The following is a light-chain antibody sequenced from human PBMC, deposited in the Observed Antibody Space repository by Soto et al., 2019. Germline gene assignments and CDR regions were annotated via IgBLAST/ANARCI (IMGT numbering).Light chain of an antibody. J-gene: IGKJ1*01. CDR1: ESISSSY. CDR2: GAS. CDR3: HQYDSWT. Sequence: EIVLTQSPGTLSLSPGERATLSCRATESISSSYLAWYQQKPGQAPRLLIYGASSRATGIPDRFSGSGSGTDFTLTISRLEPEDFAVYYCHQYDSWTFGQGTMV. V-gene: IGKV3-20*01.